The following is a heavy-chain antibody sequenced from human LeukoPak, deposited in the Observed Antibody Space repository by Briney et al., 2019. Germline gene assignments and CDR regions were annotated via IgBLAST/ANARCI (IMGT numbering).Heavy chain of an antibody. CDR3: AKSSQYYYDSSVDY. J-gene: IGHJ4*02. CDR2: INPNSGGT. V-gene: IGHV1-2*02. CDR1: GYTFTGYY. D-gene: IGHD3-22*01. Sequence: ASVKVSCKASGYTFTGYYMHWVRQAPGQGLEWMGWINPNSGGTNYAQKFQGRVTMTRDTSISTAYMELSRLRSDDTAVYYCAKSSQYYYDSSVDYWGQGTLVTVSS.